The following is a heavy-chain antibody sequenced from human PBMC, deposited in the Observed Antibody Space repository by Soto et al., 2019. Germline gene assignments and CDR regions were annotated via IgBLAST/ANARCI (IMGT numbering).Heavy chain of an antibody. Sequence: EVQLVVSGGGLVQPGGSLRLSCVASGFTFSTYWMSWLRQAPGKGLEWVVNINQDESEKYYVDSVKGRFTISRDNAKNSLYLQMNSLRAEDTAVYYCARYSSGSFKGYYWGQGTLVTVSS. J-gene: IGHJ4*02. CDR2: INQDESEK. D-gene: IGHD6-19*01. CDR1: GFTFSTYW. CDR3: ARYSSGSFKGYY. V-gene: IGHV3-7*01.